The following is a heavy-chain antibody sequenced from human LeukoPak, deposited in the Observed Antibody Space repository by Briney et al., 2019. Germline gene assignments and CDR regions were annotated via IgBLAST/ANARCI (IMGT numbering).Heavy chain of an antibody. V-gene: IGHV4-59*01. CDR2: IYDSGRT. J-gene: IGHJ4*02. CDR1: GVSFSSYY. D-gene: IGHD3-3*01. Sequence: PSETLSLTCAVSGVSFSSYYWTWMRQPPGRGLEWIGYIYDSGRTIYTPSLKSRVTISLDTSKNQFSLKLSSVTAADTAVYYCARGFYYDFWSGVKWHPAYYFDYWGRGALVTVSS. CDR3: ARGFYYDFWSGVKWHPAYYFDY.